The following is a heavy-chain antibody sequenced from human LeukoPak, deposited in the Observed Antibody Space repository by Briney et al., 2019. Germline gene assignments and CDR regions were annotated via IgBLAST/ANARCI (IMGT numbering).Heavy chain of an antibody. CDR3: AKLGGQEVYNYYVGV. J-gene: IGHJ6*03. V-gene: IGHV3-23*01. Sequence: GGSLRLSCAASGFTFDDYGLSWVRQAPGKGLEWVSGIIDSGDITYYANSVKGRFTISRDNSKNTLYLQMNSLRAEDTAVYYCAKLGGQEVYNYYVGVWGKGTTVAVSS. CDR2: IIDSGDIT. D-gene: IGHD3-16*01. CDR1: GFTFDDYG.